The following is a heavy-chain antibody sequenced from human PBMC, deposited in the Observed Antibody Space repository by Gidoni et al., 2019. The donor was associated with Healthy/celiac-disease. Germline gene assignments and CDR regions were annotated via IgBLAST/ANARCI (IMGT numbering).Heavy chain of an antibody. V-gene: IGHV3-7*01. CDR3: ARDSGSFPRSDAFDI. CDR1: GFPFSSYW. D-gene: IGHD1-26*01. Sequence: EVQLVESGGGLVQPGGSLRLSCAASGFPFSSYWMSWVRQAPGKGLEWVANRKQDGSEKYYVDSVKGRFTISRDNAKNSLYLQMNSLRAEDTAVYYCARDSGSFPRSDAFDIWGQGTMVTVSS. CDR2: RKQDGSEK. J-gene: IGHJ3*02.